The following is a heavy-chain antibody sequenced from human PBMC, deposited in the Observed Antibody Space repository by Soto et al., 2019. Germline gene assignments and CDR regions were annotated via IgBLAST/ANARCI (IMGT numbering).Heavy chain of an antibody. CDR3: AGDPSGTYYFDY. J-gene: IGHJ4*02. CDR1: GGSISSYY. Sequence: SETLSLTCTVSGGSISSYYWSWIRQPPGKGLEWIGYIYYSGSTNYNPSLKSRVTISVDTSKNQFSLKLSSVTAADTAVYYCAGDPSGTYYFDYWGQGTLVTVSS. CDR2: IYYSGST. D-gene: IGHD6-25*01. V-gene: IGHV4-59*01.